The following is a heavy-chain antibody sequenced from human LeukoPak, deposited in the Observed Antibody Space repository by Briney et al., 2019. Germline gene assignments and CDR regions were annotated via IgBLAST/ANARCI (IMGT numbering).Heavy chain of an antibody. J-gene: IGHJ4*02. Sequence: PSETLSLTCTVSGGSISTYYWSWIRQPAGKGLEWIGRVYPSGRTSYNPSLENRVTMSADTSKKQFSLKLSSVTAADTAVYYCARHDAGIAARPFDNWGQGTLVTVSS. CDR2: VYPSGRT. V-gene: IGHV4-4*07. D-gene: IGHD6-6*01. CDR3: ARHDAGIAARPFDN. CDR1: GGSISTYY.